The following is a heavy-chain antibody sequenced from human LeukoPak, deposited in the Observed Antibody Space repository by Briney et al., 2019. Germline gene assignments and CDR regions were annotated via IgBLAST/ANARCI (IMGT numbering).Heavy chain of an antibody. Sequence: PGGSLRLSCAASGFTFRDYAMNWVRQAPGKGLEWVANIKRDGSDKYYVGPVEGRFTISRDNDKNSLYLQMSSLRAEDTAIYYCARALYNRGWYPDYFDSWGQGALVTVSS. D-gene: IGHD6-19*01. CDR1: GFTFRDYA. CDR3: ARALYNRGWYPDYFDS. V-gene: IGHV3-7*01. J-gene: IGHJ4*02. CDR2: IKRDGSDK.